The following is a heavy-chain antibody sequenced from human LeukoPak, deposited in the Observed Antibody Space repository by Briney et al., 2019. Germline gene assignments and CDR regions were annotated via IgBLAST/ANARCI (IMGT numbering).Heavy chain of an antibody. V-gene: IGHV1-24*01. CDR2: YDPADGET. D-gene: IGHD3-22*01. Sequence: SVKVSCKVSGYTLTELSMHWVRQAPGKGLEWMGGYDPADGETIYAQKFQGRVTMTEDTSTDTAYMELSSLRSEDTAVYYCATQLSSGWPLRHLPFDYWGQGTLVTVSS. CDR1: GYTLTELS. CDR3: ATQLSSGWPLRHLPFDY. J-gene: IGHJ4*02.